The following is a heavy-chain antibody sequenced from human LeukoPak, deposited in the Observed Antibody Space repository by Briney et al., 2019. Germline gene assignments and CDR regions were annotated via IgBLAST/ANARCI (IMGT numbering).Heavy chain of an antibody. Sequence: SETLSLTCAVYGGSFSGYYWSWIRQPPGKGLEWIGEINHSGSTNYNPSLKSRVTISVDTSKNQFSLKLSSVTAADTAVYYCARVPLWFGAKYCYMDVWGKGTTVTISS. J-gene: IGHJ6*03. CDR3: ARVPLWFGAKYCYMDV. D-gene: IGHD3-10*01. CDR1: GGSFSGYY. CDR2: INHSGST. V-gene: IGHV4-34*01.